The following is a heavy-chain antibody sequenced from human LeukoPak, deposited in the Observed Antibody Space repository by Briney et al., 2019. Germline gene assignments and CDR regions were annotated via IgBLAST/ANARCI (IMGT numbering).Heavy chain of an antibody. CDR3: VNGFSDY. D-gene: IGHD2-8*01. J-gene: IGHJ4*02. CDR1: GFTFSSYW. V-gene: IGHV3-7*05. CDR2: IKPDGSDK. Sequence: GGSLRLSCAASGFTFSSYWMTWVRQAPGKGLEWVANIKPDGSDKYYVDSVKGRFTISRDNAKNSLYLQMNSLRAEDTAVCYCVNGFSDYWGQGTLVTVSS.